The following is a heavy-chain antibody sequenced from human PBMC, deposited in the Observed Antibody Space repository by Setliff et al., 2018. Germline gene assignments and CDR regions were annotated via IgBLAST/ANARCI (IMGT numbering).Heavy chain of an antibody. J-gene: IGHJ3*02. CDR2: INPSGGST. V-gene: IGHV1-46*01. D-gene: IGHD3-22*01. Sequence: GASVKVSCKASGYSFTNYYMHWVRQAPGQGLEWMGIINPSGGSTSYAQKFQGRVTMTRDTSTSTVYMELSSLRSEDTAVYYCAIRKWLLGIGNAFDIWGQGTMVTVSS. CDR3: AIRKWLLGIGNAFDI. CDR1: GYSFTNYY.